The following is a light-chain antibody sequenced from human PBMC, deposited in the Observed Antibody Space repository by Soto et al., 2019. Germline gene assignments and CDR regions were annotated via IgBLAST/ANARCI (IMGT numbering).Light chain of an antibody. CDR1: QSVSSSY. V-gene: IGKV3-20*01. CDR3: QQYGSLPWR. Sequence: EIVLTQSPGTLSLSPGQRATLSCRASQSVSSSYLAWYQQKPGKAPRLLIYGASNRRTGITERFSGSGARKDFTFTLSGLEPEDFAGCYCQQYGSLPWRFGGGTKVEIK. J-gene: IGKJ4*02. CDR2: GAS.